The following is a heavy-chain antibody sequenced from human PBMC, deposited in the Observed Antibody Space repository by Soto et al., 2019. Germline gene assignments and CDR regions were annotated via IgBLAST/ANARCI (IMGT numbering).Heavy chain of an antibody. V-gene: IGHV1-69*13. Sequence: ASVKVSCKASGGTFSSYAISWVRQAPGQGLEWMGGIIPIFGTANYAQKFQGRVTITADESTSTAYMELSSLRSEDTAVYYCASPANEQQLVPWYYYYGMDVWGQGTTVTVSS. D-gene: IGHD6-13*01. J-gene: IGHJ6*02. CDR3: ASPANEQQLVPWYYYYGMDV. CDR2: IIPIFGTA. CDR1: GGTFSSYA.